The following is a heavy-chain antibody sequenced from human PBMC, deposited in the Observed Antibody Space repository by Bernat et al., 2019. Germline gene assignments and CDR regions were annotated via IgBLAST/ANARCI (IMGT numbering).Heavy chain of an antibody. Sequence: QEQLVESGGGVVQPGRSLRLSCAASGFTFSSYGMHWVRQAPGKGLEWVAVISYDGSNKYYADSVKGRFTISRDNSKNTLYLQMNSLRAEDTAVYYCAAAGLDYWGQGTLVTVSS. CDR1: GFTFSSYG. CDR2: ISYDGSNK. J-gene: IGHJ4*02. D-gene: IGHD6-13*01. CDR3: AAAGLDY. V-gene: IGHV3-30*03.